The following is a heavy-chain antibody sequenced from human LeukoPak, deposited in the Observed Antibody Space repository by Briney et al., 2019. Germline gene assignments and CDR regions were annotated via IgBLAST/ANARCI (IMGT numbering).Heavy chain of an antibody. CDR3: AREEGSGWYFDY. D-gene: IGHD6-19*01. CDR1: GGSNSRYY. J-gene: IGHJ4*02. Sequence: PSETLSLACSVSGGSNSRYYWSWIRQPAGKRLEWIGRIYNSGSTNYNPSLKSRVTMSVDTSKNHFSLKLSSVTAADTAVYYCAREEGSGWYFDYWGQGTLVTVSS. CDR2: IYNSGST. V-gene: IGHV4-4*07.